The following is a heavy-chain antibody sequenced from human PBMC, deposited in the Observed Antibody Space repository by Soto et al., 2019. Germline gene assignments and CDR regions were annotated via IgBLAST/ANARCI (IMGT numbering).Heavy chain of an antibody. CDR2: ISYDGSHK. J-gene: IGHJ5*02. Sequence: GGSLRLSCAASGFTFSSYAMHWVRQAPGKGLEWVAVISYDGSHKYYADSVKGRFTISRDNSKNTLYLQMNSLRAEDTAVYYCARETLRYFDWLPTNWFDPWGQGTLVTVSS. V-gene: IGHV3-30-3*01. D-gene: IGHD3-9*01. CDR3: ARETLRYFDWLPTNWFDP. CDR1: GFTFSSYA.